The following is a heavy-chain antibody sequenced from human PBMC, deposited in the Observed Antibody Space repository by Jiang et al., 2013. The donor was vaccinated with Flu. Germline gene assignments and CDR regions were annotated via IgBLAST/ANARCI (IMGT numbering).Heavy chain of an antibody. V-gene: IGHV2-5*02. D-gene: IGHD4-23*01. CDR3: AHTFDYGGNHYFDY. CDR2: IYWDDDK. J-gene: IGHJ4*02. Sequence: KPTQTLTLTCTFSGFSLSTSGVGVGWIRQPPGKALEWLALIYWDDDKRYNPSLKSRLTITKDTSKNQVVLTMTNMDPVDTATYYCAHTFDYGGNHYFDYWGQGTLVTVSS. CDR1: GFSLSTSGVG.